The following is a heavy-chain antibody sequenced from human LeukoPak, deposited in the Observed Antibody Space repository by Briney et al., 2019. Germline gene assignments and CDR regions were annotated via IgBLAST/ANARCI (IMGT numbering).Heavy chain of an antibody. Sequence: GGSLRLSCAASGFTFSSYAMSWVRQAPGKGLEWVSAISGSGGSTYYADSVKGRFTICRDNSKNTLYLQMNSLRAEDTAVYYCQLGAGYCSTTSCNYWGQGTLVTVSS. CDR2: ISGSGGST. D-gene: IGHD2-2*03. V-gene: IGHV3-23*01. J-gene: IGHJ4*02. CDR3: QLGAGYCSTTSCNY. CDR1: GFTFSSYA.